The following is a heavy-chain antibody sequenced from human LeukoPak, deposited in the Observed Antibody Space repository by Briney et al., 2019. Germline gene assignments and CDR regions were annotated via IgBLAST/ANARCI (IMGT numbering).Heavy chain of an antibody. CDR2: ISGSGGST. Sequence: GGSLRLSCAASGFTFSTYVMSWVRQAPGKGPEWVSAISGSGGSTYYADSVKGRFTISRDNSKNTLYLQMNSLRAEDTAVYYCAKRRYYYDSSGYQYYFDYWGQGTLVTVSS. V-gene: IGHV3-23*01. J-gene: IGHJ4*02. CDR1: GFTFSTYV. D-gene: IGHD3-22*01. CDR3: AKRRYYYDSSGYQYYFDY.